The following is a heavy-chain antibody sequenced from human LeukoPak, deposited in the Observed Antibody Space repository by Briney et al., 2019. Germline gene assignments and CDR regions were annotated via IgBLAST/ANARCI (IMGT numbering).Heavy chain of an antibody. Sequence: PGGSLRLSCVASGLSLSHAWMSWVRQTPGKGVEWIGRFKSKSDGDSKDYAAPVRDRFTISRDDWKDTVFLEMTTLRTEDTGVYFCTTAPSYYNFNSFDYWGQGTVVTVSS. CDR2: FKSKSDGDSK. CDR3: TTAPSYYNFNSFDY. D-gene: IGHD3-3*01. CDR1: GLSLSHAW. V-gene: IGHV3-15*01. J-gene: IGHJ4*02.